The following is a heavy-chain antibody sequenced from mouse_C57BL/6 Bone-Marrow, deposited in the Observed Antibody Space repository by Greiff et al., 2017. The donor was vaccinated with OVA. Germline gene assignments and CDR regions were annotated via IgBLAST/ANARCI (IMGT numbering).Heavy chain of an antibody. Sequence: EVKLMESGGGLVKPGGSLKLSCAASGFTFSSYAMSWVRQTPEKRLEWVATISDGGSYTYYPDNVKGRFTISRDNAKNNLYLQMSHLKSEDTAMYYCARDYGSSPCYFDYWGQGTTLTVSS. J-gene: IGHJ2*01. V-gene: IGHV5-4*01. D-gene: IGHD1-1*01. CDR2: ISDGGSYT. CDR3: ARDYGSSPCYFDY. CDR1: GFTFSSYA.